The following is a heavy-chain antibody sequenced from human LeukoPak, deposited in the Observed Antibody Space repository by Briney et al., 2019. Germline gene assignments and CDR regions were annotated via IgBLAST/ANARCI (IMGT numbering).Heavy chain of an antibody. D-gene: IGHD4-23*01. J-gene: IGHJ4*02. V-gene: IGHV4-39*01. Sequence: NPSETLSLTCTVSGDSISSSSYYWGWIRQPPGKGLEWIGSIYYSGSTYYNPSLKSRVTISVDSSKNQFSLKLSSVTAADTAVYYCARHRTYGGNSEFDYWGQGTLVTVSS. CDR1: GDSISSSSYY. CDR2: IYYSGST. CDR3: ARHRTYGGNSEFDY.